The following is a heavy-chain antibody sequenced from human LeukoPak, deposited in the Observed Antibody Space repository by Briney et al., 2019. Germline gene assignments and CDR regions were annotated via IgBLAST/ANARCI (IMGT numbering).Heavy chain of an antibody. CDR1: GFTFSRYA. D-gene: IGHD3-22*01. CDR3: AKDQYDSSGPFDN. J-gene: IGHJ4*02. Sequence: GGSLRLSCAATGFTFSRYAMSWVRQAPGKGLEWVSLISGSGGSTKYADSVKGRFTISRDNSKNTLYLQMNSLRAEDTAVYYCAKDQYDSSGPFDNWGQGTLVTVSS. V-gene: IGHV3-23*01. CDR2: ISGSGGST.